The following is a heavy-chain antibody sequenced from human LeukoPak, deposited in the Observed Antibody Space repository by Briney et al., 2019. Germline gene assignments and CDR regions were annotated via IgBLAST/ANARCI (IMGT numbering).Heavy chain of an antibody. CDR2: IYHSGST. V-gene: IGHV4-39*07. Sequence: SETLSLTCTVSGGSVSSGSYYWSWVRQPPGKGLEWIGEIYHSGSTNYNPSLKSRVTISVDKSKNQFSLKLSSVTAADTAVYYCASRRVYYYDSSGYSNYNWFDPWGQGTLVTVSS. J-gene: IGHJ5*02. CDR3: ASRRVYYYDSSGYSNYNWFDP. D-gene: IGHD3-22*01. CDR1: GGSVSSGSYY.